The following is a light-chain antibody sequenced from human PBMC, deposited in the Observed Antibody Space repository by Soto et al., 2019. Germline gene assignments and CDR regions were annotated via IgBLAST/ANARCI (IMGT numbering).Light chain of an antibody. CDR1: QSISTY. V-gene: IGKV1-39*01. CDR3: QQSDTSPNT. CDR2: AAS. Sequence: DIQMTKPPSSLSASVGDRVTIPCRPSQSISTYLNWYQQKPGKAPKLLIFAASRLQSGVPSRFSGSGSGTDFTLTISSLQPEHFATYYCQQSDTSPNTFGQGTRVEIK. J-gene: IGKJ2*01.